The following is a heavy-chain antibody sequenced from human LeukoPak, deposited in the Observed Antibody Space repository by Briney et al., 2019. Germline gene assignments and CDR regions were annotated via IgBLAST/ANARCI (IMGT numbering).Heavy chain of an antibody. CDR2: INSNSSYI. V-gene: IGHV3-21*01. CDR3: ARGARSRQDMGYYDMLTGHLWCTPNTEYGMDV. Sequence: PGGSLRLSCAASGFAFNSYSMNWVRQAPGKGLEWVSSINSNSSYIYYADSVKGRFTISRDNAKNSLYLQMNSLRAEDTAVYHCARGARSRQDMGYYDMLTGHLWCTPNTEYGMDVWGQGTTVTVSS. D-gene: IGHD3-9*01. CDR1: GFAFNSYS. J-gene: IGHJ6*02.